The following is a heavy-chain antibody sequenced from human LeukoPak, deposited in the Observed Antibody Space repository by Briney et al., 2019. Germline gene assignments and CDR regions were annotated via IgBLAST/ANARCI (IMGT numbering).Heavy chain of an antibody. V-gene: IGHV3-49*04. D-gene: IGHD1-26*01. J-gene: IGHJ6*02. CDR1: GFTFGDYA. CDR2: IRNLAYGGAP. Sequence: GGSLRLSCTASGFTFGDYAMSWVRQAPGKGLEWVGFIRNLAYGGAPGYAASVRGRFTISRDKYKSIAYLQMNSLKTEDTGIYYCTSDTGSYLAYYGLDVWGQGTTVTVSS. CDR3: TSDTGSYLAYYGLDV.